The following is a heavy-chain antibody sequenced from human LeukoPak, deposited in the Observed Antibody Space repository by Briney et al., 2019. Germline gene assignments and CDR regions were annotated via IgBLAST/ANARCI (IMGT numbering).Heavy chain of an antibody. CDR3: ARVGYSYAFDV. CDR1: GFTVRTNY. J-gene: IGHJ3*01. V-gene: IGHV3-66*01. CDR2: IYSGGST. Sequence: PGGSLRLSCAASGFTVRTNYMTWVRQAPGKGLEWVSVIYSGGSTYYADSVKGRFTISRDNSKNTLYLQMNSLRAEDTAVYYCARVGYSYAFDVWGQGTMVTVSS. D-gene: IGHD1-1*01.